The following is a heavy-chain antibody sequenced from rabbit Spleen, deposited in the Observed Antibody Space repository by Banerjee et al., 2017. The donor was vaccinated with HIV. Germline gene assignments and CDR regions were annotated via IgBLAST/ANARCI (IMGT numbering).Heavy chain of an antibody. CDR2: IYAGSGGFT. CDR1: GFSFSSSYY. CDR3: ARDTGSSFSSYGMDL. D-gene: IGHD8-1*01. J-gene: IGHJ6*01. Sequence: QSLEESGGGLVQPEGSLTLTCTASGFSFSSSYYMCWVRQAPGKGLEWIGCIYAGSGGFTCYASWAKGRFPCSKTSSTTVTLQMTSLTAADTATYFCARDTGSSFSSYGMDLWGPGTLVTVS. V-gene: IGHV1S40*01.